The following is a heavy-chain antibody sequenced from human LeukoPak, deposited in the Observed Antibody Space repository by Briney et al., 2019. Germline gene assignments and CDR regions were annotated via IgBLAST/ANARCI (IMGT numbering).Heavy chain of an antibody. CDR3: ARQSEAIAARSIVYYFDY. J-gene: IGHJ4*02. V-gene: IGHV4-39*01. Sequence: KPSDTLTLTCTVSGRSLNRRSYYWAWIPQPPGKGLESIGSIYHSGSTYYNPSLKSRVTKSVDTSKNQFSLKLSSVTAADTAVYYCARQSEAIAARSIVYYFDYWGQGTLVTVSS. CDR1: GRSLNRRSYY. CDR2: IYHSGST. D-gene: IGHD6-6*01.